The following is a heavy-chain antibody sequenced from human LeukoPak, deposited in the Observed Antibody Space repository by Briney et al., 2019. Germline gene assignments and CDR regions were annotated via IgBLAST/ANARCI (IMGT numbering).Heavy chain of an antibody. J-gene: IGHJ4*02. CDR2: IGGSGGST. CDR3: ARVLWLPLRYFDY. V-gene: IGHV3-23*01. D-gene: IGHD5-12*01. CDR1: GFTFSDYA. Sequence: PGGSLRLSCVASGFTFSDYAMNWVRQAPGKGLEWVSSIGGSGGSTYYADSVKGRFTISRDNAKNSLYLQMNSLRAEDTAVYYCARVLWLPLRYFDYWGQGTLVTVSS.